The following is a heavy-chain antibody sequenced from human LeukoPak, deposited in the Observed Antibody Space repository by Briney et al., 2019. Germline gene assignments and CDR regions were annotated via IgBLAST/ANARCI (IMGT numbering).Heavy chain of an antibody. CDR2: IYHSGST. CDR3: AREGYSSGWYRFDP. D-gene: IGHD6-19*01. V-gene: IGHV4-4*02. Sequence: PSETLSLTCAVSGGSISSSNWWSWVRQPPGKGLEWIGEIYHSGSTTYNPSLKSRVTISVDTSKNQFSLKLSSVTAADTAVYYCAREGYSSGWYRFDPWGQGTLVTVSS. J-gene: IGHJ5*02. CDR1: GGSISSSNW.